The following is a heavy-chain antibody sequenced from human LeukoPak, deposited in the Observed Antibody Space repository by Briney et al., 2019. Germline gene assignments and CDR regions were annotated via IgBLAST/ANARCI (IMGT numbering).Heavy chain of an antibody. CDR2: IYPGDSDT. D-gene: IGHD3-10*01. J-gene: IGHJ6*02. Sequence: GESLKISCKGSGYSFPSYWIGWVRQMPGNGLEWMGIIYPGDSDTRYSPSFQGQVTISADKSISTAYLQWSRLKASDTAIYYCARSDQLKWFGDPRRPYYYGMDVWGQGTTVTVSS. CDR1: GYSFPSYW. CDR3: ARSDQLKWFGDPRRPYYYGMDV. V-gene: IGHV5-51*01.